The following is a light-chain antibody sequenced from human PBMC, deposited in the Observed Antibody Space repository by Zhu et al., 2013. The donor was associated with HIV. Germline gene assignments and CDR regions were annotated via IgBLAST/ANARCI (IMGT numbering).Light chain of an antibody. Sequence: APRLLIYGASTRATDILSRFNGSGSGTDFTLTISSLQPEDFATYYCQQSYSTPLTFGGGAKVEIK. CDR3: QQSYSTPLT. V-gene: IGKV1-39*01. J-gene: IGKJ4*01. CDR2: GAS.